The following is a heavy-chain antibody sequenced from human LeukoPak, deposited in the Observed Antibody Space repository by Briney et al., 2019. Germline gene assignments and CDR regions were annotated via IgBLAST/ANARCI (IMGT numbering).Heavy chain of an antibody. Sequence: SETLSLTCTVSGYSISSGYYWGWIRQPPGKGLEWIGSIYHSGSTYYNPSLKSRVTISVDTSKNQFSLKLSSVTAADTAVYYCARVSYSYRGAYYFDYWGQGTLVTVSS. CDR1: GYSISSGYY. CDR2: IYHSGST. CDR3: ARVSYSYRGAYYFDY. V-gene: IGHV4-38-2*02. J-gene: IGHJ4*02. D-gene: IGHD5-18*01.